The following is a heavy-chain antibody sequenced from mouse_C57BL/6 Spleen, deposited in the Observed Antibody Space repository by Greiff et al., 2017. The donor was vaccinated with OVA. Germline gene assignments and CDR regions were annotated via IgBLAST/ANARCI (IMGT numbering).Heavy chain of an antibody. V-gene: IGHV1-82*01. CDR2: IYPGDGDT. J-gene: IGHJ2*01. CDR1: GYAFSSSW. CDR3: ARYDYGSSGGY. Sequence: VQLQESGPELVKPGASVKISCKASGYAFSSSWMNWVKQRPGKGLEWIGRIYPGDGDTNYNGKFKGKATLTADKSSSTAYMQLSSLTSEDSAVYFCARYDYGSSGGYWGQGTTLTVSS. D-gene: IGHD1-1*01.